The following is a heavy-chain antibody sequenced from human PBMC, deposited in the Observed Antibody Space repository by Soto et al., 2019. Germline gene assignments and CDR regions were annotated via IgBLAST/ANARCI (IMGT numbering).Heavy chain of an antibody. CDR2: INPNTGGT. CDR1: GYKFTGNY. J-gene: IGHJ4*02. CDR3: AREYSSSLFDY. D-gene: IGHD6-19*01. V-gene: IGHV1-2*04. Sequence: QVQLVQSGAEVKKPGALVKVSCKASGYKFTGNYMHWVRQAPGKGLEWMGWINPNTGGTNYAQKFQSWVTMTRDTSISTAYMELSRLGADDTAVYYCAREYSSSLFDYWGQGTLVTVSS.